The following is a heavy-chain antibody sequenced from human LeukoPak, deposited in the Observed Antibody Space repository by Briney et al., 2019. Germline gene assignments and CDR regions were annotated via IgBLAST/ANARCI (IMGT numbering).Heavy chain of an antibody. V-gene: IGHV4-59*01. Sequence: PSETLSLTCTVSGGSISSYYWSWIRQPPGKGLEWIGYIYYSGSTNYNPSLKSRVTISVDTSKNQFSLKLSSVTAADTAVYYWARGYYYDLNWFDPWGQGTLVTVSS. J-gene: IGHJ5*02. CDR1: GGSISSYY. CDR2: IYYSGST. D-gene: IGHD3-22*01. CDR3: ARGYYYDLNWFDP.